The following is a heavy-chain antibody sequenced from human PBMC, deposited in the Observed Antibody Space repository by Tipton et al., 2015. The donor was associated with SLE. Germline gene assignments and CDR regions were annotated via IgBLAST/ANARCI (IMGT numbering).Heavy chain of an antibody. CDR1: GDSINSYY. D-gene: IGHD6-19*01. Sequence: TLSLTCTVSGDSINSYYWSWIRQPPGEGLEWIGEIYHDGRTYYNPSLKSRVTISVDKSKNQFSLKLSSVTAADTAVYYCARRNSGWFPLDYWGQGTLVTVSS. J-gene: IGHJ4*02. CDR2: IYHDGRT. CDR3: ARRNSGWFPLDY. V-gene: IGHV4-59*12.